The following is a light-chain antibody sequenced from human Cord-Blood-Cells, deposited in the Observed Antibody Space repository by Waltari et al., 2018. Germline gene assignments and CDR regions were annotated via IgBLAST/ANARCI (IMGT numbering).Light chain of an antibody. CDR3: AAWDDSLSGWV. CDR1: RSNIGSNY. CDR2: RNN. J-gene: IGLJ3*02. V-gene: IGLV1-47*01. Sequence: HSVLTQPPSASGTPGQRVTISCYGSRSNIGSNYVNWYPQLPGTAPKLLIYRNNQRPSGVPDRFSGSKSGTSASLAISGLRSEDEADYYCAAWDDSLSGWVFGGGTKLTVL.